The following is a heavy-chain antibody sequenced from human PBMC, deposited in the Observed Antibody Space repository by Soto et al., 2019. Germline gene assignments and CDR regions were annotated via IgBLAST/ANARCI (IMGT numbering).Heavy chain of an antibody. CDR3: AKVPTRGGSLRDNWFDP. D-gene: IGHD2-15*01. Sequence: PGGSLRLSCAASGFTFSSYAMSWVRQAPGKGLEWVSAISGSGGSTYYADSVKGRFTISRDNSKNTLYLQMNSLRAEDTAVYYCAKVPTRGGSLRDNWFDPWGQGTLVTVSS. CDR2: ISGSGGST. J-gene: IGHJ5*02. V-gene: IGHV3-23*01. CDR1: GFTFSSYA.